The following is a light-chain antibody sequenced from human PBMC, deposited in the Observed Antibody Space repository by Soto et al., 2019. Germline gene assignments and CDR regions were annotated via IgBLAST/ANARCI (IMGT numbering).Light chain of an antibody. V-gene: IGLV2-14*01. CDR1: SSDVGGCNC. Sequence: QSALTQPASVSGSPGQSITISCTGTSSDVGGCNCVSWYQQYPGEAPKLMIYEVNNRPSGVSNRFSGSKSGNTASLTISGLQAEDEADYYCSSFTSTRTYVFGTGTKVTVL. CDR2: EVN. J-gene: IGLJ1*01. CDR3: SSFTSTRTYV.